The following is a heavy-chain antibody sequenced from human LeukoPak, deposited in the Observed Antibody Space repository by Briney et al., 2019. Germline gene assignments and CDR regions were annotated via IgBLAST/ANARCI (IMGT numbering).Heavy chain of an antibody. D-gene: IGHD3-22*01. CDR3: ARGRYYDSSDYYRPGAFNI. Sequence: GGSLRLSCAASGFTFSSYAMHWVHQAPGKGLEWVAVISYDGNNKYYADSVKGRFTISRDNSKNTLYLQMNSLRAEDTAVYYCARGRYYDSSDYYRPGAFNIWGQGTMVTASS. CDR1: GFTFSSYA. V-gene: IGHV3-30-3*01. J-gene: IGHJ3*02. CDR2: ISYDGNNK.